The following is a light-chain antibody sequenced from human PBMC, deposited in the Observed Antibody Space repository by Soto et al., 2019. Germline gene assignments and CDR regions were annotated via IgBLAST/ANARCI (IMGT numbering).Light chain of an antibody. Sequence: ETLLTQSPATLSMSPGETATLSCRASQSVSNSLAWYRQRPGQPPSLLIYATSTRATGVPARFTGSGSGTEFTLTISSLQSEDFAVYYCQHRSIWPVSFGQGTRLEIK. V-gene: IGKV3-15*01. CDR3: QHRSIWPVS. CDR2: ATS. J-gene: IGKJ5*01. CDR1: QSVSNS.